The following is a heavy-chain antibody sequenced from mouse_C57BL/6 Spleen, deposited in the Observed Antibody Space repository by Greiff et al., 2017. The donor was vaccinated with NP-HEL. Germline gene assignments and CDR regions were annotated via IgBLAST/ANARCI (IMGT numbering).Heavy chain of an antibody. V-gene: IGHV1-62-2*01. J-gene: IGHJ3*01. CDR3: ARHEGYYGLAY. CDR2: FYPGSGSI. CDR1: GYTFTEYT. D-gene: IGHD1-1*01. Sequence: QVQLQQSGAELVKPGASVKLSCKASGYTFTEYTIPWVKQRPGQGLEWIGWFYPGSGSIKYNEKFKDKATLTADKSSSTVYMELSILTSEAAAVYCCARHEGYYGLAYWGQGTLVTVSA.